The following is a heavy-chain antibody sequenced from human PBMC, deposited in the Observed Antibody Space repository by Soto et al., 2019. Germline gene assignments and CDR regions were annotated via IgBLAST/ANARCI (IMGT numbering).Heavy chain of an antibody. CDR2: ISYDGSNK. J-gene: IGHJ3*02. CDR3: ANDDAFDI. Sequence: QVQLVESGGGVVQPGRSLRLSCAASGFTFSSYGMHWVRQAPGKGLEWVAVISYDGSNKYYADSVKGRFTISRDNSKNTLYLQMNSRRAEDTAVYYCANDDAFDIWGQETMVTVSS. CDR1: GFTFSSYG. V-gene: IGHV3-30*18.